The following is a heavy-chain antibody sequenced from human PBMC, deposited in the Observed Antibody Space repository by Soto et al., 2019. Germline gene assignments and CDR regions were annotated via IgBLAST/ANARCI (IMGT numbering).Heavy chain of an antibody. CDR3: ARSRAGSDFFDY. Sequence: QVQLVQSGAEVKEPGSSVKVSCKASGHTSRSYAISWVRQAPGQGLEWMGGIIPAFQTAMSAQKLKGRLTITAEESTLGADDFTRTVHIELSSLRFQDTAVYYCARSRAGSDFFDYGGQGSVVIVSS. CDR1: GHTSRSYA. D-gene: IGHD3-3*01. CDR2: IIPAFQTA. J-gene: IGHJ4*02. V-gene: IGHV1-69*01.